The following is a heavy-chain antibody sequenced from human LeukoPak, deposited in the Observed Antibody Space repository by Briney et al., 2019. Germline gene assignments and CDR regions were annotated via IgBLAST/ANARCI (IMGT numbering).Heavy chain of an antibody. D-gene: IGHD3-10*01. V-gene: IGHV1-2*02. CDR2: INPNSGGT. Sequence: ASVKVSCKASGYTFTGYYMHWVRQAPGQGLEWMGWINPNSGGTNYAQKFQGRVTMTKDTSISTAYMELSRLRSDDTAVYYCARGIRGSRGYYFDYWGQGTLVTVSS. CDR3: ARGIRGSRGYYFDY. CDR1: GYTFTGYY. J-gene: IGHJ4*02.